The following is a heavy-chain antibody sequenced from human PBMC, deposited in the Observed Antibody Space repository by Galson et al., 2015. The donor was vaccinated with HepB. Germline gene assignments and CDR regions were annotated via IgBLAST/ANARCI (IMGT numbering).Heavy chain of an antibody. Sequence: QSGAEVKKPGESLRISCKGSGYIFTNYWIIWVRQMPGKGLEWMGKIDPSDSYTKYSPSFQGHVTISADRSINTAYLQWGSLKASDTAMYYCARRRGYNSGFSFDDWGQGTLVTVSS. D-gene: IGHD5-18*01. V-gene: IGHV5-10-1*01. CDR1: GYIFTNYW. J-gene: IGHJ4*02. CDR3: ARRRGYNSGFSFDD. CDR2: IDPSDSYT.